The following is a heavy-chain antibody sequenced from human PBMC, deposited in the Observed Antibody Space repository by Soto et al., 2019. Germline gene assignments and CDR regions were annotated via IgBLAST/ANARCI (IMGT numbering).Heavy chain of an antibody. V-gene: IGHV3-74*01. J-gene: IGHJ4*02. CDR2: NGVDGSST. CDR1: EVNLRGYW. D-gene: IGHD1-7*01. Sequence: PGRPLRHSYAASEVNLRGYWMHWVRQSPGKGLLWVSRNGVDGSSTTYAYAVGGRFTISRQKAKNRVYLQMDSLRAEDTALYYGARSLRGTKGVLALWGKGTLVPVSS. CDR3: ARSLRGTKGVLAL.